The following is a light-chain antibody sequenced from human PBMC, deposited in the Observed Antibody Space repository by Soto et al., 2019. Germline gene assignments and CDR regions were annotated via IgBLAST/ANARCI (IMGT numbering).Light chain of an antibody. CDR3: QQLNSYPFT. CDR2: EAS. J-gene: IGKJ5*01. V-gene: IGKV1-9*01. Sequence: IQLTQYPSSLSASIGHRVTITCRASQGISSSLAWYQQKPGKAPKLLIYEASTLQSGVPSRFSGRGSVTDFTLTISGLQPEDFATYHCQQLNSYPFTFGQGTRLEMK. CDR1: QGISSS.